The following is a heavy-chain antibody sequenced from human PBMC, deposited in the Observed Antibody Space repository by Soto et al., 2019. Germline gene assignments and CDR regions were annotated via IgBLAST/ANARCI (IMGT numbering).Heavy chain of an antibody. CDR1: GYTFTSYG. CDR2: ISAYNGNT. Sequence: QVQLVQSGAEVKKPGASVKVSCKASGYTFTSYGISWVRQAPGQGLEWMGWISAYNGNTNYAQKFQGRVTITADESTSTAYMELSSLRSEDTAVYYCARESAYSYGYGYWGQGTLVTVSS. J-gene: IGHJ4*02. V-gene: IGHV1-18*04. CDR3: ARESAYSYGYGY. D-gene: IGHD5-18*01.